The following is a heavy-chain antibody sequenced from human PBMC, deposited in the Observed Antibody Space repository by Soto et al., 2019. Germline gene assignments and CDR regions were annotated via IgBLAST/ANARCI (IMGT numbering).Heavy chain of an antibody. J-gene: IGHJ4*02. CDR3: AREYGDYGVIDS. CDR1: GCSFSGYY. D-gene: IGHD4-17*01. V-gene: IGHV4-34*01. CDR2: INHSGST. Sequence: QVQLQQWGAGLLKPSETLSLTCAVYGCSFSGYYWSWIRQPPGKGLEWIGEINHSGSTNYNPSLKSRVPLSVDTSKNQFSLKLSSVSAADTAVYYCAREYGDYGVIDSWGQGTLVTVSS.